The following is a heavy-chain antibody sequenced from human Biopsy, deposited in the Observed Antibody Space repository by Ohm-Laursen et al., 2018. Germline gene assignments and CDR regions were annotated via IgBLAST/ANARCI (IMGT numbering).Heavy chain of an antibody. CDR3: ARGAVTISGEAAHYYPLDV. CDR1: GGTFSSYA. D-gene: IGHD3-3*01. J-gene: IGHJ6*02. V-gene: IGHV1-69*01. Sequence: ESSVKVSCKVSGGTFSSYAITWVRQAPGQGLEWMGGIIPVVGTTHYARKFQGRVTITADESTNTAYMELNSLRSEDTAAYFCARGAVTISGEAAHYYPLDVWGLGTTVTVSS. CDR2: IIPVVGTT.